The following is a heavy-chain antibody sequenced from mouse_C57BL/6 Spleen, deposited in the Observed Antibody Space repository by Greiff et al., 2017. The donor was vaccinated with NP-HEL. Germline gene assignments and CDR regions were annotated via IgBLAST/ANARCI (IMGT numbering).Heavy chain of an antibody. Sequence: EVKLVESGGGLVKPGGSLKLSCAASGFTFSSYAMSWVRQTPEKRLEWVATISDGGSYTYYPDNVKGRFTISRDNAKNNLYLQMSHLKSEDTAMYYCARGKDGYYPLALMDYWGQGTSVTVSS. CDR2: ISDGGSYT. J-gene: IGHJ4*01. V-gene: IGHV5-4*03. CDR1: GFTFSSYA. CDR3: ARGKDGYYPLALMDY. D-gene: IGHD2-3*01.